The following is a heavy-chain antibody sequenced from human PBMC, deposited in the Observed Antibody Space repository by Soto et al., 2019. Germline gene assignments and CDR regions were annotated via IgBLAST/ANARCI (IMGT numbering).Heavy chain of an antibody. D-gene: IGHD3-22*01. J-gene: IGHJ6*01. CDR2: ISGSGGRT. Sequence: PGSSLRPPCVSLGSTSAGVGTRGVPQAPGRGLEWVSVISGSGGRTYYADSVKGRFTLSRDNSKNTVYLQMNSLRAEDTAGYYCAKEGPVGVTLMRALGYWGQGTPVTGSS. V-gene: IGHV3-23*01. CDR3: AKEGPVGVTLMRALGY. CDR1: GSTSAGVG.